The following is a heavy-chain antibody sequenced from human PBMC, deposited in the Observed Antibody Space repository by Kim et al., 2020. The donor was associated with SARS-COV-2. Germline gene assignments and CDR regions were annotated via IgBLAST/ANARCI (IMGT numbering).Heavy chain of an antibody. CDR3: AKVSAHATYGWWYIDL. CDR1: GFTFSSYA. V-gene: IGHV3-23*03. J-gene: IGHJ2*01. D-gene: IGHD3-10*01. Sequence: GGSLRLSCAASGFTFSSYAMSWVRQAPGKGLEWVALTYSGGTTKYYGDSVKVRFTIFRDNSKSTLYLDMNSLRAEDTAVYYCAKVSAHATYGWWYIDLWG. CDR2: TYSGGTTK.